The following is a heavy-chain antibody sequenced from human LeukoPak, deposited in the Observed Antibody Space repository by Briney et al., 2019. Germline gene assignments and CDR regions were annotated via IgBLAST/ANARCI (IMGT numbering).Heavy chain of an antibody. CDR3: ARDSDWFDP. CDR1: GYTFSSYA. Sequence: SVKVSCKASGYTFSSYAISWVRQAPGQGLEWMGRIIPILGIANYAQKFQGRVTITADKSTSTAYMELSSLRSEDTAVYYCARDSDWFDPWGQGTLVTVSS. J-gene: IGHJ5*02. D-gene: IGHD1-26*01. V-gene: IGHV1-69*04. CDR2: IIPILGIA.